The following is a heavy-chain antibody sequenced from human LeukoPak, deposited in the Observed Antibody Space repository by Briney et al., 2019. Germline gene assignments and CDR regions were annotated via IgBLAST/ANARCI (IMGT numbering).Heavy chain of an antibody. J-gene: IGHJ3*02. CDR3: ASTYYYDSSGYHHDAFDI. D-gene: IGHD3-22*01. V-gene: IGHV4-4*07. Sequence: SETLSLTCTVSGGSISSYYWSWIRQPAGKGLEWIGRIYTSGSTNYNPSLKSRVTMSVDTSKNQFSLKLSSVTAAGTAVYYCASTYYYDSSGYHHDAFDIWGQGTMVTVSS. CDR2: IYTSGST. CDR1: GGSISSYY.